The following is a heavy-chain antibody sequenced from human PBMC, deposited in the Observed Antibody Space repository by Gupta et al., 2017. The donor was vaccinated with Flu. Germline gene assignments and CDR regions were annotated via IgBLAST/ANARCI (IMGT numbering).Heavy chain of an antibody. V-gene: IGHV3-33*01. J-gene: IGHJ4*02. CDR2: IWYDGSNK. CDR3: AREAPGYYDSSGYYRRDLGVLDY. Sequence: QVRLAVSGGAGAQPGRYLRLSRAASGLPFSSHGKHRVRQAPGKALEWVAVIWYDGSNKYYADSVKGRFTISRDNSKNTLYLQMNSLRAEDTAVYYCAREAPGYYDSSGYYRRDLGVLDYWGQGTLVTVSS. CDR1: GLPFSSHG. D-gene: IGHD3-22*01.